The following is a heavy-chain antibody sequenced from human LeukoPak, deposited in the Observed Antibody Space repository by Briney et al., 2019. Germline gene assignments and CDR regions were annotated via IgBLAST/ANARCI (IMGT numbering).Heavy chain of an antibody. CDR1: GYTLSGYN. Sequence: ASLKVSCKASGYTLSGYNMHWVRHAPRQGLEWMGWINPSRGGTNYAQKFQGRVPMTTDTSISTAYMELSRLSSDDTAVYYCAREELLALDYWGQGSLVTVSS. V-gene: IGHV1-2*02. D-gene: IGHD1-7*01. CDR2: INPSRGGT. J-gene: IGHJ4*02. CDR3: AREELLALDY.